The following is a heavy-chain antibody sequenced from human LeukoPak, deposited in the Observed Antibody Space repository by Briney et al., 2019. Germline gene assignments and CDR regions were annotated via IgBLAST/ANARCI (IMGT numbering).Heavy chain of an antibody. CDR2: ISYDGRNK. V-gene: IGHV3-33*05. Sequence: PGGALRLSCGASGFTFSSYRRDWGPQAPGKGVGRGAAISYDGRNKYYAASVKGRFSISRDNSKKTLYLQMNSLRAEDTAVYYCARDSHTWISWYFDYWGQGTLVTVSS. D-gene: IGHD5-12*01. J-gene: IGHJ4*02. CDR3: ARDSHTWISWYFDY. CDR1: GFTFSSYR.